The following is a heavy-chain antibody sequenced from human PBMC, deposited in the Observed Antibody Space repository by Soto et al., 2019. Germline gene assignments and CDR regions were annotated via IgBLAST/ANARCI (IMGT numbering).Heavy chain of an antibody. D-gene: IGHD4-17*01. CDR1: GGTFSRHA. CDR2: IIPMFGTT. V-gene: IGHV1-69*01. Sequence: QVQLVQSGSEVKMPGSSVKVSCKTSGGTFSRHAINWVRQAPGQGLEWMGGIIPMFGTTNYAQKFKGRVTISADESTSTAYMELSSLRSEDTAIYYCAKSAPMDAGDKYYYDFWGQGALVTVSS. J-gene: IGHJ4*02. CDR3: AKSAPMDAGDKYYYDF.